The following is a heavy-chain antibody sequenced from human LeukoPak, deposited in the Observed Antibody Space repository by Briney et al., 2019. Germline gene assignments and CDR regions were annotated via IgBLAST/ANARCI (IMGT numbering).Heavy chain of an antibody. CDR3: ARDLRWEVPDAFDI. CDR1: GNTFISYG. Sequence: ASVKVSRKASGNTFISYGISWVRQAPGQGLEWMGWISAYNGNTKYAQKVQGRVTMSTDTSTRTAYMELRSLRSDDTAVYYCARDLRWEVPDAFDIWGQGTMVTVSS. V-gene: IGHV1-18*01. CDR2: ISAYNGNT. D-gene: IGHD4-23*01. J-gene: IGHJ3*02.